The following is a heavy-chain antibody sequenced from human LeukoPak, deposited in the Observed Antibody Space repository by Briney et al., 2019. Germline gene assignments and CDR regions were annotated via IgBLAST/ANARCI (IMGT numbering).Heavy chain of an antibody. CDR1: VGSISSGDYY. CDR3: ARGVSDNYVWGSYRYFDY. CDR2: IYYCGST. J-gene: IGHJ4*02. V-gene: IGHV4-30-4*01. D-gene: IGHD3-16*02. Sequence: SQTLSLTCTVSVGSISSGDYYWSWIRQPPGKGLEGLGYIYYCGSTYYNPSLKSRVTISVDTSKNQFSLKLSSVTAADTAVYYCARGVSDNYVWGSYRYFDYWGQGTLVTVSS.